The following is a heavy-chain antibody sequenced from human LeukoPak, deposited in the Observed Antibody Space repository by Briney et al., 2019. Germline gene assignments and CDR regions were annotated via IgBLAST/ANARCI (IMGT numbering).Heavy chain of an antibody. V-gene: IGHV3-23*01. J-gene: IGHJ6*02. Sequence: GGSLRLSCAASGFTFSNYAMSWVRQAPGKGLEWASAISGSGGSTYYADSVKGRFTISRDTSKNTLYLQMNSLRAEDTAVYYCVAAAGNYYYYGMDVWGQGTTVTVSS. CDR2: ISGSGGST. CDR3: VAAAGNYYYYGMDV. D-gene: IGHD6-13*01. CDR1: GFTFSNYA.